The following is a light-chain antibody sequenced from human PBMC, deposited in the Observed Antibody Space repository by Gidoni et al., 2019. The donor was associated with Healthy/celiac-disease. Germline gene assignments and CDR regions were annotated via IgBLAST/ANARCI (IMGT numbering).Light chain of an antibody. CDR3: QQYNNWPWT. J-gene: IGKJ1*01. CDR2: VAS. V-gene: IGKV3-15*01. CDR1: QSVSSN. Sequence: EIGMTQSPATLSVSPGERATLSCRASQSVSSNLAWYQQKPGQAPRLLIYVASTRATGIPARFSGSGSGTEFTLTISSLQSEDVAVYYCQQYNNWPWTFGQGTKVEIK.